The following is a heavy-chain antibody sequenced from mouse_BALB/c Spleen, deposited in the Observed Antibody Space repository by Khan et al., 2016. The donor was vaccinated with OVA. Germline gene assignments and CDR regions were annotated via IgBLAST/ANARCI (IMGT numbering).Heavy chain of an antibody. Sequence: QVQLQQSGPELVKPGASVMMSCKASGYTFSDYVIRWVKLRTGQGLEWIGEIYPGSGSTYYNEKFKGKATLTADKTSSTAYMQLSSLTSEDSAVYFCARSYDGAWFTYWGQGTLVTVS. CDR2: IYPGSGST. D-gene: IGHD1-1*01. V-gene: IGHV1-81*01. CDR1: GYTFSDYV. CDR3: ARSYDGAWFTY. J-gene: IGHJ3*01.